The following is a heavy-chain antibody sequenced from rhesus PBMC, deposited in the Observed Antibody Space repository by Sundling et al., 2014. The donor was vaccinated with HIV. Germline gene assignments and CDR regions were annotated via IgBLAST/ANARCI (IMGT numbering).Heavy chain of an antibody. D-gene: IGHD5-30*01. V-gene: IGHV4S10*01. CDR2: IYGSNSNT. Sequence: QVQLQESGPGVVKPSEALSLTCAVSGISLTDSYRWSWIRQPPGKGLEWMGYIYGSNSNTDYNPSLKSRVTISKDTSKNQFSLKLSSVTAADTAVYFCARAPGGYSGYSMRAALDYWGQGVLVTVSS. J-gene: IGHJ4*01. CDR1: GISLTDSYR. CDR3: ARAPGGYSGYSMRAALDY.